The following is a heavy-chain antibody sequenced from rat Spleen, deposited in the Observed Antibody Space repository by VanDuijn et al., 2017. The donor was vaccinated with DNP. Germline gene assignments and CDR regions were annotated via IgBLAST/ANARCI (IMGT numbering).Heavy chain of an antibody. CDR1: GFTFSDYA. CDR2: ISYDGFRT. V-gene: IGHV5-17*01. CDR3: ARHEEQPWFAY. J-gene: IGHJ3*01. D-gene: IGHD1-5*01. Sequence: EVQLVESGGGLLQPGRSLKLSCAASGFTFSDYAMVWVRQAPKKGLEWVATISYDGFRTYHRDYVKGRFTISRDNSKSTLYLQMDSLRSEDTATYYCARHEEQPWFAYWGQGTLVTVSS.